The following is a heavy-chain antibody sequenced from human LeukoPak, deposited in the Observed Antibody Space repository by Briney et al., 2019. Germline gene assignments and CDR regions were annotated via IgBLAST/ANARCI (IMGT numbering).Heavy chain of an antibody. CDR3: ARRRYSYGHSDC. CDR2: IHPGDSDT. D-gene: IGHD5-18*01. J-gene: IGHJ4*02. CDR1: GYSFTNYW. V-gene: IGHV5-51*01. Sequence: GESLKISCKGSGYSFTNYWVGWVRQMPGKGLEWMGIIHPGDSDTRYSPSFQGQVTISVDKSISTAYLQWSSLKASDTAMYYCARRRYSYGHSDCWGQGTLVTVSS.